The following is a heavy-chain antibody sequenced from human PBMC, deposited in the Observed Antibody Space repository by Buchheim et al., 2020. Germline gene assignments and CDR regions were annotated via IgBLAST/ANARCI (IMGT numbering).Heavy chain of an antibody. CDR3: AGGSRTAEYSQH. Sequence: QVQLVESGGGLVKPGGSLRLSCAASGFTFSDYYMSWIRQAPGKGLQWISYSTTSGTTVDYADSVKGRFTVSRDNTKNSLYLQMNNLGDEETAVYYCAGGSRTAEYSQHWGEGT. J-gene: IGHJ1*01. V-gene: IGHV3-11*04. CDR1: GFTFSDYY. CDR2: STTSGTTV. D-gene: IGHD1-26*01.